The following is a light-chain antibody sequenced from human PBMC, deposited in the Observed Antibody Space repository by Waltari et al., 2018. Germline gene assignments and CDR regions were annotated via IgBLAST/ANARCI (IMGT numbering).Light chain of an antibody. CDR2: GAS. J-gene: IGKJ5*01. CDR1: QNIRTY. CDR3: QQSHSIFIT. Sequence: DIQMTQSPSSLSASIGDTITVTCRASQNIRTYLNWYQQKPAKAPKLLIFGASTLQTGVPSRFSGSGSGTDFTLTISSLQPEDFATYYCQQSHSIFITFGQGTRLEIK. V-gene: IGKV1-39*01.